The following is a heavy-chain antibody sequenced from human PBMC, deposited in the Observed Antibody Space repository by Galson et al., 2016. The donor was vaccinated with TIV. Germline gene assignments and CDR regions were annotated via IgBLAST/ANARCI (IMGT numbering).Heavy chain of an antibody. CDR1: GLSVSINY. D-gene: IGHD1-26*01. CDR3: ARDRIVDATYYYYYFGLDV. V-gene: IGHV3-66*02. Sequence: SLRLSCAASGLSVSINYMTWVRQAQGKGLEWVSLLTDGGNTYYPDTVKGRFTISRDTSKNTLYLQMNSLRVEDTAVYYCARDRIVDATYYYYYFGLDVWGQGTAVTVSS. CDR2: LTDGGNT. J-gene: IGHJ6*02.